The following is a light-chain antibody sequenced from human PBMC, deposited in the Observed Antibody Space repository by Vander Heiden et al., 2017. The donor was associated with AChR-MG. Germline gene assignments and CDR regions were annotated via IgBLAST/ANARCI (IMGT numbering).Light chain of an antibody. CDR3: QQSYSTPRT. CDR1: QSISNF. J-gene: IGKJ1*01. Sequence: DIQMTQSSSSLSASVGDRLTITCRATQSISNFLNWYQQKPGKAPKLLIYAASSVQSGVPSRFSGSGSGTDFTLTISSLQPEDFATYYCQQSYSTPRTFGQGTKVEIK. V-gene: IGKV1-39*01. CDR2: AAS.